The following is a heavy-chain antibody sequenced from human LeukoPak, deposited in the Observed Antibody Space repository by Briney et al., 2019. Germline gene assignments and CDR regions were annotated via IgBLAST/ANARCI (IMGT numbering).Heavy chain of an antibody. J-gene: IGHJ4*02. CDR1: GFTFSSYS. CDR3: ARDGGFGEIY. Sequence: PGGSLRLSCAASGFTFSSYSMNWVRQAPGKGLEWVSSISSSSSYIYYADSVRGRFTISRDNAKNSLYLQMNSLRAEDTAVYYCARDGGFGEIYWGQGTLVTVSS. V-gene: IGHV3-21*01. CDR2: ISSSSSYI. D-gene: IGHD3-10*01.